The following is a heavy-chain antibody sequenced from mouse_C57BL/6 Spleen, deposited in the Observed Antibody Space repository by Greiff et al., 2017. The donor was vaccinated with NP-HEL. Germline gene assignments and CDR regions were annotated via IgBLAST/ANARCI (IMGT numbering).Heavy chain of an antibody. CDR3: ARKQLRPHYYAMDY. Sequence: EVQLQQSGPELVKPGASVKISCKASGYTFTDYYMNWVKQSHGKSLEWIGDINPNNGGTSYNQKFKGKATLTVDKSSSTAYMEIRSLTSEDSAVYYCARKQLRPHYYAMDYWGQGTSVTVSS. CDR1: GYTFTDYY. CDR2: INPNNGGT. J-gene: IGHJ4*01. D-gene: IGHD3-2*02. V-gene: IGHV1-26*01.